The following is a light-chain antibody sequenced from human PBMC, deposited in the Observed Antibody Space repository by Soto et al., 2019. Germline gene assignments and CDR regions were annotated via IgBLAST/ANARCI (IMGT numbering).Light chain of an antibody. Sequence: DIQMTQSPSSVSASVGDRVTITCRASQDIGSWLAWYQQKPGKAPKLLIYAAASLQSGVPSRFSATFSATDFTLTISSLQPEDLATYFCQQANNFPLTFGPGTKVDLK. CDR2: AAA. CDR1: QDIGSW. J-gene: IGKJ3*01. V-gene: IGKV1-12*01. CDR3: QQANNFPLT.